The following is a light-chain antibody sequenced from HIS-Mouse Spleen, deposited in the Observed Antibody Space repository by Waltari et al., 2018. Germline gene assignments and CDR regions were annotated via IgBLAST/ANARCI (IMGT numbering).Light chain of an antibody. CDR2: GAS. CDR3: QQYNNWPPLT. V-gene: IGKV3D-15*03. Sequence: IVMTQSPATLSVSPGERATLSCTASQSVSSNLAWYQQKPGQPPRLLIYGASIRATGIPARFSCSGSGTEFTLTISILQSEDFAVYYCQQYNNWPPLTFGGGTKVEIK. J-gene: IGKJ4*01. CDR1: QSVSSN.